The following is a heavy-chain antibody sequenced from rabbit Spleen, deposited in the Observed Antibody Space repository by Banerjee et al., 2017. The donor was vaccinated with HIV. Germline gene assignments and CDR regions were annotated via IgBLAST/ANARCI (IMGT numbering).Heavy chain of an antibody. Sequence: QLEESGGRLVQPGGSLTLSCKAFGFTISGYWMNWVRQAPGKGLEWIGYIDPIFGSTYYATWVNGRFTISSHNAQNTLYLQLNSLTIADTATYFCVRNSGWGLSYFKLWGPGTLVTVS. CDR3: VRNSGWGLSYFKL. J-gene: IGHJ4*01. CDR1: GFTISGYW. D-gene: IGHD4-1*01. V-gene: IGHV1S7*01. CDR2: IDPIFGST.